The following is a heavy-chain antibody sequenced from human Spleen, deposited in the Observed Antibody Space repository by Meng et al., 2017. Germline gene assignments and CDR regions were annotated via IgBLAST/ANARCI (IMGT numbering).Heavy chain of an antibody. Sequence: EVQLGESGGGLVQPGGSLRLSCAASGFTFRTYGMHWVRQAPGKGLVWVSRINNDGGSRNYADSVKGRFTIARDNAKNTLYLQLNSLRAEDTAVYYCAKEWVAGTLFYWGQGTLFTVSS. V-gene: IGHV3-74*01. CDR3: AKEWVAGTLFY. J-gene: IGHJ4*02. CDR2: INNDGGSR. D-gene: IGHD6-19*01. CDR1: GFTFRTYG.